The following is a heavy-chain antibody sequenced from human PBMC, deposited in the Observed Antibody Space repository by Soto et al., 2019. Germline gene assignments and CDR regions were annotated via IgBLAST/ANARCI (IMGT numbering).Heavy chain of an antibody. CDR3: ARAGGHSRTTPHPRAYGMAV. CDR2: IYYSGST. Sequence: SEAQSLMCSVVCGTSSGCYWRWISQSPGKGLEWIGSIYYSGSTYYNPSLKSRVTISVDTSKNQFSLKLSSVTAADTAVYYCARAGGHSRTTPHPRAYGMAVWGQGTTVTVTS. D-gene: IGHD6-13*01. V-gene: IGHV4-39*01. J-gene: IGHJ6*02. CDR1: CGTSSGCY.